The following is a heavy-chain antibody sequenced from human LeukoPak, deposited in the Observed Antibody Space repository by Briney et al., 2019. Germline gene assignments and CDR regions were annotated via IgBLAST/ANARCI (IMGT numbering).Heavy chain of an antibody. Sequence: ASVKVSCKASGYTFTGYYMHWVRQAPGQGLEWMGWINPNSGGTNYAQKFQGRVTMTRDTSISTAYMELSRLRSDDTAVYYCARGPAVLRFLEWLFDYRGQGTLVTVSS. V-gene: IGHV1-2*02. D-gene: IGHD3-3*01. CDR1: GYTFTGYY. CDR2: INPNSGGT. CDR3: ARGPAVLRFLEWLFDY. J-gene: IGHJ4*02.